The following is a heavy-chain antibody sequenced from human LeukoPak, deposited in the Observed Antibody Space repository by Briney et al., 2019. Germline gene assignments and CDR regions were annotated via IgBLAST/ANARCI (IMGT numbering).Heavy chain of an antibody. J-gene: IGHJ4*02. CDR1: GFTFSRHG. V-gene: IGHV3-21*01. CDR2: ISTNSSYI. Sequence: PGGSLRLSCVASGFTFSRHGMNWVRQAPGKGLEWVSSISTNSSYIYYADSVKGRFTISRDNAKKSLYLQMDSLRAEDTAVYYCARERYNYGPGEVDYWGQGTLVTVFS. CDR3: ARERYNYGPGEVDY. D-gene: IGHD3-10*01.